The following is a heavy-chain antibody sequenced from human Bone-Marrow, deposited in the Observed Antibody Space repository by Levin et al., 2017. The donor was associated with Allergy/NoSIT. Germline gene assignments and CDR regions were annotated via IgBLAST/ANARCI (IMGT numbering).Heavy chain of an antibody. Sequence: GESLNISCVASGLTLSSYGMHWVRQAPGKGLEWVAVSSHDGTSNHYADSVTGRFTISRDNSKKTLYLEMNSLRHEDTAIYYCAKDQRGGYCTDGTCYLAMDVWGQGITVTVSS. CDR2: SSHDGTSN. CDR1: GLTLSSYG. CDR3: AKDQRGGYCTDGTCYLAMDV. D-gene: IGHD2-8*01. J-gene: IGHJ6*02. V-gene: IGHV3-30*18.